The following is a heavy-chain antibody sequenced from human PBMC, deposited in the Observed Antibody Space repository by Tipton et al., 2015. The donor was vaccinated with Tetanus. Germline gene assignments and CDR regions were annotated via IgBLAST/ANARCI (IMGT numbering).Heavy chain of an antibody. CDR3: ARSLRGYSYGYLDY. CDR1: GGSISSYY. J-gene: IGHJ4*02. D-gene: IGHD5-18*01. Sequence: TLSLTCTVSGGSISSYYWSWIRQPPGKGLEWIGYIYYSGSTNYNPSLKSRVTISVDTSKNQFSLKLSSVTAADTAVYYCARSLRGYSYGYLDYWGQGTLVTVSS. CDR2: IYYSGST. V-gene: IGHV4-59*01.